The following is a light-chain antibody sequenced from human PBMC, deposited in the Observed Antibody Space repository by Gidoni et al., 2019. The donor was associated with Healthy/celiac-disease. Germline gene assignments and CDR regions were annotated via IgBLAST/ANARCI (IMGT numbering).Light chain of an antibody. CDR3: QQYGSSPL. V-gene: IGKV3-20*01. CDR2: GAS. CDR1: QSVSSSY. J-gene: IGKJ3*01. Sequence: IVLTQSPGTLSLSPGESATLSCRASQSVSSSYLAWYQQKPGQAPRLLIYGASSRATGIPDRFSGSGSGTDFTLTISRLEPEDFAVYYCQQYGSSPLFGPGTKVDIK.